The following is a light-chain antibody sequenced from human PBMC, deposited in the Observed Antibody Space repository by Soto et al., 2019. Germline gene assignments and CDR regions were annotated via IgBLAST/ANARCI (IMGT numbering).Light chain of an antibody. CDR1: QSVRSNY. CDR3: QQYRDLPQT. CDR2: NSS. V-gene: IGKV3-20*01. Sequence: EIVLTQSPGTLSLSPGERATLSCRASQSVRSNYLAWYQQKPGQASRLLIYNSSTRATGIPDRSSGSGSGTDFTLTISRLEPEDFALYYCQQYRDLPQTFGQGTQVEIK. J-gene: IGKJ1*01.